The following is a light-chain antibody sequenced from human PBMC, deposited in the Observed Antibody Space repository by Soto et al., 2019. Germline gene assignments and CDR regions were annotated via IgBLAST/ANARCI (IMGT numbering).Light chain of an antibody. CDR3: QHYGSSYT. CDR1: QSVGSNF. Sequence: EVVLTQSPGTLSLSPGERATLSCRASQSVGSNFVAWYQQKTGQPPSLLIYASTARATGVPDRFSGSGSGTDFTLTSRSLEPEDSSFYFCQHYGSSYTFGQGTRLELK. J-gene: IGKJ2*01. V-gene: IGKV3-20*01. CDR2: AST.